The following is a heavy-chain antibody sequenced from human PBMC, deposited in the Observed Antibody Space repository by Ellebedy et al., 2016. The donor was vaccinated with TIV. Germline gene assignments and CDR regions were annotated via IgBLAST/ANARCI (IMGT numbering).Heavy chain of an antibody. CDR1: GFTFGDYS. CDR2: IRNKASGGTT. V-gene: IGHV3-49*03. J-gene: IGHJ6*02. D-gene: IGHD1-1*01. Sequence: PGGSLRLSCTASGFTFGDYSMNWFRQAPGKGLEWVGCIRNKASGGTTDYAASVEGRFTISRDDSNIIAYLQMNSLRTEDTAVYYCGRDWNDIKNYYYGMDVWGQGTTVTVSS. CDR3: GRDWNDIKNYYYGMDV.